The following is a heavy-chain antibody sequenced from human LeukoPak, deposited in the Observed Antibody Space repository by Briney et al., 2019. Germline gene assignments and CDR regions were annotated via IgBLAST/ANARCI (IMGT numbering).Heavy chain of an antibody. J-gene: IGHJ4*02. CDR1: SGSISSSGSY. CDR2: ISYSGST. CDR3: IGYTSTHFAIDY. V-gene: IGHV4-39*01. D-gene: IGHD6-13*01. Sequence: SETLSLTCTVSSGSISSSGSYWGWIRQPPGKGLEWIASISYSGSTYYNPSLRSRVTISVDTSKNQFSLNLNFVTAADTAVYYSIGYTSTHFAIDYWGQGTLVTVSS.